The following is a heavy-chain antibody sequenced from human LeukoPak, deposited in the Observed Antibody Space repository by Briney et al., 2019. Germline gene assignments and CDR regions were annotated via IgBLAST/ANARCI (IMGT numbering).Heavy chain of an antibody. Sequence: GESPKISCKGSGYSFTSYWIGWVPQMPGKGLEWMGIIYPGDSDTRYSPSFQGQVTISADKSISTAYLQWSSLKASDTAMYYCARRDGYCSGGSCYLFDYWGQGTLVTVSS. J-gene: IGHJ4*02. CDR1: GYSFTSYW. CDR2: IYPGDSDT. CDR3: ARRDGYCSGGSCYLFDY. D-gene: IGHD2-15*01. V-gene: IGHV5-51*01.